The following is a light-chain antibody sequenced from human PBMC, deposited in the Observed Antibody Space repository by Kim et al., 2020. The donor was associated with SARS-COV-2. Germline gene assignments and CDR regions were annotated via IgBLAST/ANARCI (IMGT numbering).Light chain of an antibody. V-gene: IGKV4-1*01. CDR2: WAS. J-gene: IGKJ2*01. CDR3: QQYYDTPYT. CDR1: QSVLYSSNNKNY. Sequence: DIVMTQSPDSLAVSLGERATINCKSSQSVLYSSNNKNYLAWYQQKPGQPPKLLIYWASTRESGVPDRFSGSGSGTDFTLTISCLQAEDVAVYYCQQYYDTPYTFGQGTKLEIK.